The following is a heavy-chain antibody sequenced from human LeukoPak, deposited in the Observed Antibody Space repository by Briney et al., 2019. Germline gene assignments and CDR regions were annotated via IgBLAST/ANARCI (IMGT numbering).Heavy chain of an antibody. J-gene: IGHJ5*02. CDR2: VSFGSSYI. CDR3: ARASTEYAVTDGFDT. D-gene: IGHD4-17*01. CDR1: GFTSKDYT. Sequence: GGSLRLSCAASGFTSKDYTMNWVRQSPGKGLQWVSYVSFGSSYISYADSLKGRFTISRDDAKSSVYLEMTSLRTDDTAVYYCARASTEYAVTDGFDTWGPGTLVTVSS. V-gene: IGHV3-21*06.